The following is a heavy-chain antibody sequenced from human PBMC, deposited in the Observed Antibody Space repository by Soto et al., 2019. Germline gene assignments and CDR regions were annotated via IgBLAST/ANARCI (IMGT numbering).Heavy chain of an antibody. D-gene: IGHD3-9*01. CDR2: IKQDGNEK. CDR3: ARETFFDFLTGYYNNYYYGMDV. CDR1: GFTLSSYW. Sequence: GGSLRLACASSGFTLSSYWMSWARKAQGKGLEWVANIKQDGNEKYYVDSVKGRFTISRDNAKNSLYLQMNSLRAEDTSVYYCARETFFDFLTGYYNNYYYGMDVWGQGTTLTVSS. V-gene: IGHV3-7*05. J-gene: IGHJ6*01.